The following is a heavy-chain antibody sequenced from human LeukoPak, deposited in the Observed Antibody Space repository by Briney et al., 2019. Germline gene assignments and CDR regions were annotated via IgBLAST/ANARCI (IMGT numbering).Heavy chain of an antibody. V-gene: IGHV3-7*05. CDR1: GFTLSNYW. J-gene: IGHJ6*02. CDR3: ARDPYSSTWSYGMDI. Sequence: GGSLRLSCTASGFTLSNYWMSWVRQTPEKGLEWVANIKQDESEKVYVDSVKGRFTISRDNAKSSLYLQMSGLRADDTAVYYCARDPYSSTWSYGMDIWGQGTTDTVSS. D-gene: IGHD6-13*01. CDR2: IKQDESEK.